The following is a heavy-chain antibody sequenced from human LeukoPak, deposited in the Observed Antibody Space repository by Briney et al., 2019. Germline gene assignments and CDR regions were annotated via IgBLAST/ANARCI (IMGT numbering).Heavy chain of an antibody. CDR1: GFTFSNYW. J-gene: IGHJ4*02. CDR3: ARDRLVGATTVSF. D-gene: IGHD1-26*01. Sequence: GGSLRLSCAASGFTFSNYWMSWVRQAPGKGLEWVANINQDGSEKYYVDSVRGRFTISRDNAENSLYLQMNSLRAEDTAVYYCARDRLVGATTVSFWGQGTLVTVSS. V-gene: IGHV3-7*03. CDR2: INQDGSEK.